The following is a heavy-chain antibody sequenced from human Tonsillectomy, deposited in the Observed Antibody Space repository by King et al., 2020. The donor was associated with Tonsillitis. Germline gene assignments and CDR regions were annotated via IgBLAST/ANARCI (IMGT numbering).Heavy chain of an antibody. J-gene: IGHJ6*02. D-gene: IGHD3-10*01. CDR3: ARVVGFGEWNYYYGMDV. CDR2: ISSSSSYI. CDR1: GFTFSSYS. Sequence: EVQLVESGGGLVKPGGSLRVSCAASGFTFSSYSMNWVRQAPGKGLEWVSSISSSSSYIYYADSVKGRFTISRDNAKNSLYLQINSLRAEDTAVYYCARVVGFGEWNYYYGMDVWGQGTTVTVSS. V-gene: IGHV3-21*01.